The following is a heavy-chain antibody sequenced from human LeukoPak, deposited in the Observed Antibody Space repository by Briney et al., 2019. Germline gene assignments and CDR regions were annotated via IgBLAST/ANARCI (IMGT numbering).Heavy chain of an antibody. J-gene: IGHJ5*02. CDR2: ISVSGGSP. CDR1: GFTFSSYA. V-gene: IGHV3-23*01. D-gene: IGHD3-3*01. Sequence: PGGSLRLSWAASGFTFSSYAMMWVRQAPGKGLDWVSTISVSGGSPNYADSVKGRFTISRDNSKNTLCLQMNSLRAEDTALYYCAKGLREYDFWSGYATWGQGTLVTVSS. CDR3: AKGLREYDFWSGYAT.